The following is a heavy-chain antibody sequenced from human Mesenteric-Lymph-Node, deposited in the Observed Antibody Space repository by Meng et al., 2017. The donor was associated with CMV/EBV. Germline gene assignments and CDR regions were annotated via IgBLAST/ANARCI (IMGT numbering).Heavy chain of an antibody. D-gene: IGHD3-10*01. J-gene: IGHJ6*02. CDR3: ARDSPTLLLWFGESRQSNYYGMDV. Sequence: SVKVSCKASGGTFSSYAISWVRQAPGQGPEWMGGIIPIFGTANYAQKFQGRVTITTDESTSTAYMELSSLRSEDTAVYYCARDSPTLLLWFGESRQSNYYGMDVWGQGTTVTVSS. CDR1: GGTFSSYA. CDR2: IIPIFGTA. V-gene: IGHV1-69*05.